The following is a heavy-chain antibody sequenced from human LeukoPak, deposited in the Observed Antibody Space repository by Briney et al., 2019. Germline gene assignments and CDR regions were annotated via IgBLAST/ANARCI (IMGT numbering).Heavy chain of an antibody. V-gene: IGHV3-21*01. J-gene: IGHJ4*02. D-gene: IGHD6-6*01. Sequence: GGSLRLSCAASGFTFSSYSMNWVRQAPGKGLEWVSSISSSSSYIYYADSVKGRFTISRDSAKNSLYLQMNSLRAEDTAVYYCARDLEYSSSRPFDYWGQGTLVTVSS. CDR1: GFTFSSYS. CDR3: ARDLEYSSSRPFDY. CDR2: ISSSSSYI.